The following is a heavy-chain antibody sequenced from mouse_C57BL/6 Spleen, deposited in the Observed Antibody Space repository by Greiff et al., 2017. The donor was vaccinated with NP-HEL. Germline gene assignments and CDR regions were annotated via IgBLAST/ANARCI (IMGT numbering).Heavy chain of an antibody. V-gene: IGHV5-4*03. J-gene: IGHJ2*01. Sequence: EVMLVESGGGLVKPGGSLKLSCAASGFTFSSYAMSWVRQTPEKRLEWVATISDGGSHTYYPDNVKGRFTISRDNAKNNLYLQMSHLKSEDTAMYYCARAMVPYYFDYWGQGTTLTVSS. D-gene: IGHD1-1*02. CDR3: ARAMVPYYFDY. CDR2: ISDGGSHT. CDR1: GFTFSSYA.